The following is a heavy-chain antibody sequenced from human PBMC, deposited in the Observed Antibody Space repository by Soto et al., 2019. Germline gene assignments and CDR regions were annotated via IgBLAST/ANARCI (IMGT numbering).Heavy chain of an antibody. J-gene: IGHJ6*02. CDR3: ARIAASGRGWDV. D-gene: IGHD6-13*01. CDR1: GFTFSSYW. V-gene: IGHV3-7*01. CDR2: IKQDGSEE. Sequence: EVQLVESGGGLVQPGGSLRLSCVDSGFTFSSYWMSWVRQAPVKGLEWVGNIKQDGSEENYVDSVKGRFIISRDNAKNSMYLQMNSLRAEDTAMYYCARIAASGRGWDVWGQGTTVVVSS.